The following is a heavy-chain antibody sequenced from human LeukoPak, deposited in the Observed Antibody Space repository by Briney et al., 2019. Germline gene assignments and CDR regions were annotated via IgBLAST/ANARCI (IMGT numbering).Heavy chain of an antibody. Sequence: PGGSLRLPCAASGFTFSSYEMNWVRQAPGKGLEWVSYISSSGSTIYYADSVKGRFTISRDNAKNSLYLQMNSLRAEDTAVYYCATYINWVAGDVWGQGTTVTVSS. D-gene: IGHD1-1*01. CDR2: ISSSGSTI. J-gene: IGHJ6*02. V-gene: IGHV3-48*03. CDR3: ATYINWVAGDV. CDR1: GFTFSSYE.